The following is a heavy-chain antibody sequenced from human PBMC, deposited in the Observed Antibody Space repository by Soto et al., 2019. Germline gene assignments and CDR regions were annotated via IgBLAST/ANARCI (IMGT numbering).Heavy chain of an antibody. J-gene: IGHJ4*02. Sequence: WGSLRLSCVASGFTLRTSGMHWVRQAPSKGLEWVAVISHDGSNQFYAQKFQCRVTMTRDTSTSTVYVDLSRLTSEDTAVYYCARDRSNNYFFDYWGQGTPVTVSS. CDR1: GFTLRTSG. D-gene: IGHD1-20*01. V-gene: IGHV3-30*19. CDR3: ARDRSNNYFFDY. CDR2: ISHDGSNQ.